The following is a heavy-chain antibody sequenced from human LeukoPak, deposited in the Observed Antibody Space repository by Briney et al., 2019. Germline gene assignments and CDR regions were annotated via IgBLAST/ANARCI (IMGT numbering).Heavy chain of an antibody. Sequence: GGSLRLSCVASGFTFSSNGMHWVRQAPGKGLEWVAFIRNDGSNKYYVDSVKGRFTIYRDNSKNTLYLQMNSLRAEDMAVYYCARASTYYYGSGWFDPWGQGTLVTISS. CDR2: IRNDGSNK. V-gene: IGHV3-30*02. D-gene: IGHD3-10*01. CDR3: ARASTYYYGSGWFDP. J-gene: IGHJ5*02. CDR1: GFTFSSNG.